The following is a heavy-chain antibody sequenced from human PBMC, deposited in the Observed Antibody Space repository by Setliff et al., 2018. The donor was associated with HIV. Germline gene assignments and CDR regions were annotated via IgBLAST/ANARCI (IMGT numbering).Heavy chain of an antibody. V-gene: IGHV4-31*03. CDR2: IYYSGNP. Sequence: SETLSLTCTVSGGSISSGYYYWSWIRQHPGKGLEWIGYIYYSGNPFYNPSLRSRVTISLDTSKNQFSLKLSSVTAADTAVYYCARLSGDYYYFDYWGQGTLVTVSS. J-gene: IGHJ4*02. CDR1: GGSISSGYYY. CDR3: ARLSGDYYYFDY. D-gene: IGHD2-21*02.